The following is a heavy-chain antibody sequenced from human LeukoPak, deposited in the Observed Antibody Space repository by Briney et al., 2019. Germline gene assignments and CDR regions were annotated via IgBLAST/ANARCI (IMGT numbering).Heavy chain of an antibody. CDR2: ISSTAYTI. D-gene: IGHD4-11*01. Sequence: PGGSLRLSCAASGFTFSDSYMTWIRQAPGKGLEWVSYISSTAYTIFYADSVKGRFTISRDNAKNSLYLQMNSLRAEDTAVYYCARGGDYTLANYYYYMDVWGKGTTVTVSS. V-gene: IGHV3-11*04. CDR3: ARGGDYTLANYYYYMDV. CDR1: GFTFSDSY. J-gene: IGHJ6*03.